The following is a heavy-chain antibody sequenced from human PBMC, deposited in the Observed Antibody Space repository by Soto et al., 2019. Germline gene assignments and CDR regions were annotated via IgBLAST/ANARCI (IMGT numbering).Heavy chain of an antibody. CDR2: IIPIFGTA. CDR1: GGTFSSYA. Sequence: QVQLVQSGAEVKKPGSSWKVSCKASGGTFSSYAISWVRQAPGQGLEWMGGIIPIFGTANYAQKFQGRVTITSDESTCTAYMELSSLGSEDTAVYYCARHPIGYSGSNYYYYGMDVWGQGTTVTVSS. V-gene: IGHV1-69*05. D-gene: IGHD5-12*01. J-gene: IGHJ6*02. CDR3: ARHPIGYSGSNYYYYGMDV.